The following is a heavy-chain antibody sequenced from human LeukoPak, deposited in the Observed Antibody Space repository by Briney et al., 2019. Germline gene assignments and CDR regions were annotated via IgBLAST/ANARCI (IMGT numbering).Heavy chain of an antibody. CDR1: GDSLNSYY. V-gene: IGHV4-59*01. CDR3: ARFGVYYASSDYMYFFDY. J-gene: IGHJ4*02. D-gene: IGHD3-22*01. Sequence: SETLPLTCTVSGDSLNSYYWSWVRQPPGKGLEWIGHIYYIGSTNYNPSLKSRVTISVDTSKNQFSLRLRSATAADTAVYYCARFGVYYASSDYMYFFDYWGQGTLVTVSA. CDR2: IYYIGST.